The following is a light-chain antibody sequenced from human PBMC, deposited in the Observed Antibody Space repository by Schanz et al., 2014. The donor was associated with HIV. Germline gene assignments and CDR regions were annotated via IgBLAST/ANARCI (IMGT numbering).Light chain of an antibody. V-gene: IGKV3D-20*02. CDR2: AAS. CDR3: QQRSNWPPLT. CDR1: QTVSSSS. J-gene: IGKJ4*01. Sequence: EIVLTQSPDTLSLSPGERATLSCRASQTVSSSSLAWYQQKPGQSPRLLIYAASTRATGIPDRFSGSGSGTDFSLTISSLEPEDFAVYYCQQRSNWPPLTFGGGTKVEIK.